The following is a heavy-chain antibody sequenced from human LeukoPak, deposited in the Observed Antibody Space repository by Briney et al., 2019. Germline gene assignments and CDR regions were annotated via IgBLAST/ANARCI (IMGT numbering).Heavy chain of an antibody. CDR2: ISWNSGSI. CDR3: AKDRYSSTYYFDY. Sequence: PGRSLRLSCAASGFTFDDYTMHWVRQAPGKGVEWVSGISWNSGSIGYADSVKGRFTISRDNAKNSLYLQMNSLRAEDTALYYCAKDRYSSTYYFDYWGQGTLVTVSS. J-gene: IGHJ4*02. CDR1: GFTFDDYT. V-gene: IGHV3-9*01. D-gene: IGHD6-13*01.